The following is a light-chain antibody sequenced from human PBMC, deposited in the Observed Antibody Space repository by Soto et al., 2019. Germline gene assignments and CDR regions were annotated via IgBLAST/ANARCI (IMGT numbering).Light chain of an antibody. V-gene: IGKV1-5*01. CDR2: AAS. CDR3: QHYISYSAA. CDR1: QSISSY. Sequence: DIESTKVPSSQCVTVGDRVTITCRASQSISSYLNWYQQKPGKAPKLLIYAASSLQSGVPSRFSGSGSGTEFTLTISSLQPDDFATYCCQHYISYSAAFAPGTKVDV. J-gene: IGKJ3*01.